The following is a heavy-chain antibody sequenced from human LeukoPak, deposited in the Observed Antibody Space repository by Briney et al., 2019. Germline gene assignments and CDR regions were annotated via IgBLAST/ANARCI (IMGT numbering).Heavy chain of an antibody. Sequence: ASVKVSCTASGYTYSNYDINWVRQATGQGLEWMGYMNPNSGHTVYAQKFQGRVTMTRDTSISTAYMELSSLRFDDTAVYYCARVPRESNSHWGQGTLVTVSS. V-gene: IGHV1-8*01. CDR1: GYTYSNYD. J-gene: IGHJ4*02. D-gene: IGHD1-1*01. CDR2: MNPNSGHT. CDR3: ARVPRESNSH.